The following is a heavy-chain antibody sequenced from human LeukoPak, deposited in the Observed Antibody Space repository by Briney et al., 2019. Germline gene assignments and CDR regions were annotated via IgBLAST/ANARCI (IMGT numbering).Heavy chain of an antibody. D-gene: IGHD3-3*01. CDR1: GGTFISYA. Sequence: GASVKVSCKASGGTFISYAISWVRQAPGQGLEWMGGIIPIFGTANYAQKFQGRVTITADESTSTAYMELSSLRSEDTAVYYCARDAILEWLPPSYYYMDVWGKGTTVTVSS. V-gene: IGHV1-69*13. CDR3: ARDAILEWLPPSYYYMDV. CDR2: IIPIFGTA. J-gene: IGHJ6*03.